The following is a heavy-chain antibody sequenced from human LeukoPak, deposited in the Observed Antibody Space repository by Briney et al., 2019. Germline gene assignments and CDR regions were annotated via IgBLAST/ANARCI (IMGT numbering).Heavy chain of an antibody. CDR2: ISSSGSTI. J-gene: IGHJ6*02. Sequence: PGGSLRLSCAASGFTFSSYEMNWVRQAPGKGPEWVSYISSSGSTIYYADSVKGRFTISRDNAKNSLYLQMNSLRAEDTAVYYCARGGWLQYNYYYYGMDVWGQGTTVTVSS. D-gene: IGHD5-24*01. V-gene: IGHV3-48*03. CDR1: GFTFSSYE. CDR3: ARGGWLQYNYYYYGMDV.